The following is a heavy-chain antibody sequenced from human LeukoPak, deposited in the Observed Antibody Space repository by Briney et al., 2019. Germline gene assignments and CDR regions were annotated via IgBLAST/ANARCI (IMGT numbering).Heavy chain of an antibody. CDR2: IYPGDSDT. D-gene: IGHD6-13*01. V-gene: IGHV5-51*01. CDR1: GYSFTSYW. CDR3: ARDLMGIAYRGAFYY. Sequence: GESLKISCKGSGYSFTSYWIAWVRQMPGKGLEWMGIIYPGDSDTRYSPSFQGQVTISADKSISTAYLQWSSLRAEDTAVYYCARDLMGIAYRGAFYYWGQGTLVTVSS. J-gene: IGHJ4*02.